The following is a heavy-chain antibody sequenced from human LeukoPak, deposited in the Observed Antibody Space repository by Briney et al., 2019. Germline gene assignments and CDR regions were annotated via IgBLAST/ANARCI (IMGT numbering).Heavy chain of an antibody. CDR2: IYTSGST. CDR3: ARAVGSGSFQTYYYYMDV. CDR1: GYSISSGYY. V-gene: IGHV4-4*07. J-gene: IGHJ6*03. D-gene: IGHD3-10*01. Sequence: SETLSLTCTVSGYSISSGYYWGWIRQPAGKGLEWIGRIYTSGSTNYNPSLKSRVTMSVDTSKNQFSLKLSSATAADTAVYYCARAVGSGSFQTYYYYMDVWGKGTTVTISS.